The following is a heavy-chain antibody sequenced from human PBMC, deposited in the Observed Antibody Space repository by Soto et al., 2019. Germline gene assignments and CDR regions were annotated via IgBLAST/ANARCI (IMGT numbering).Heavy chain of an antibody. V-gene: IGHV4-31*03. CDR1: GGSISSGSYH. Sequence: LXLTCTVSGGSISSGSYHWSLIRQHPGKGLEWIGNIYYSGSSYYNPSLKSRATISIDTSKDQFSLRLGSVTAADTAVYYCARVEGSSYYFRHDCWGRGTLVTVSS. CDR3: ARVEGSSYYFRHDC. J-gene: IGHJ4*02. CDR2: IYYSGSS. D-gene: IGHD1-26*01.